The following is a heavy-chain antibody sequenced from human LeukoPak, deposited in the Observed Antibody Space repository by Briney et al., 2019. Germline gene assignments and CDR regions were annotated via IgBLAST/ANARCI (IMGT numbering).Heavy chain of an antibody. CDR2: IIPIFGTA. CDR3: ATTSEIREERKYYYYYMDV. J-gene: IGHJ6*03. CDR1: GGTFSSYA. D-gene: IGHD3-10*01. Sequence: GASVKVSCKASGGTFSSYAISWVRQAPGQGLEWMEGIIPIFGTANYAQKFQGRVTITTDESTSTAYMELSSLRSEDTAVYYCATTSEIREERKYYYYYMDVWGKGTTVTVSS. V-gene: IGHV1-69*05.